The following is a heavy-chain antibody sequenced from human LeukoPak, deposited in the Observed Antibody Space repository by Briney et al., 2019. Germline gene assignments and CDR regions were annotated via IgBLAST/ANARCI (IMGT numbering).Heavy chain of an antibody. V-gene: IGHV3-74*01. CDR1: GFTFSSYW. J-gene: IGHJ4*02. D-gene: IGHD6-6*01. CDR3: AREYYTSSSRSYDY. CDR2: IHSDGTST. Sequence: PGGSLRLSCAASGFTFSSYWMHWVRHAPGKGLVWVSRIHSDGTSTNYADSVKGRFTISRDNANNTLYLQMNSLRAEDMAVYYCAREYYTSSSRSYDYWGQGALVIVSS.